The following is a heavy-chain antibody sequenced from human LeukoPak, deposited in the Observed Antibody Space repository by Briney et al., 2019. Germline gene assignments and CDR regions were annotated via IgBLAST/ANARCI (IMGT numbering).Heavy chain of an antibody. J-gene: IGHJ4*02. CDR1: GFTFSSFW. D-gene: IGHD5-18*01. CDR3: TPDLEAVVDPAMADYFDN. Sequence: PGGSLRLSCAASGFTFSSFWMHWVRQAPGKGLVWVSRINNDGSSTSYADSVKGRFTISRDNAENTLYLQMNSLRVEDTAVYYCTPDLEAVVDPAMADYFDNWGQGTRATVSS. V-gene: IGHV3-74*01. CDR2: INNDGSST.